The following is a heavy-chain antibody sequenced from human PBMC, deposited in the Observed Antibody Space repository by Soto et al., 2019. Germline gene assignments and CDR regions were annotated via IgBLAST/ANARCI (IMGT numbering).Heavy chain of an antibody. Sequence: GGSLRLSCAASGFTFSNAWMSWVRQAPGKGLEWVGRIKSKTDGGTTDYAAPVKGRFTISRDDSKNTLYLQMNSLKTEDTAVYYCTTGHGGWYPADQDAFDIWGQGTMVTVSS. V-gene: IGHV3-15*01. CDR2: IKSKTDGGTT. CDR3: TTGHGGWYPADQDAFDI. D-gene: IGHD6-19*01. CDR1: GFTFSNAW. J-gene: IGHJ3*02.